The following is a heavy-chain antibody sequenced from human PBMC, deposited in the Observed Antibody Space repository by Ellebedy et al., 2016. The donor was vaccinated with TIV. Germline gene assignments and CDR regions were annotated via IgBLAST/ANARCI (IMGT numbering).Heavy chain of an antibody. CDR3: AREFGDYFFDS. J-gene: IGHJ4*02. V-gene: IGHV3-33*08. CDR1: GFTFSSYG. D-gene: IGHD2-21*02. CDR2: MWYDGTHE. Sequence: GESLKISCAASGFTFSSYGMHWVRQAPGKGLAWVAGMWYDGTHEHYADSVKGRFTISRDNSKNTLYLQMNSLRAEDTALYYCAREFGDYFFDSWGQGTLVTVSS.